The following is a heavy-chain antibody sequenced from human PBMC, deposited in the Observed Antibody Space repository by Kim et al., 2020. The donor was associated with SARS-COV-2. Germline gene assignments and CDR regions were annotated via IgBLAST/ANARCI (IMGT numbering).Heavy chain of an antibody. D-gene: IGHD3-9*01. V-gene: IGHV3-48*04. CDR2: ISSSSSTI. CDR1: GFTFSSYS. J-gene: IGHJ4*02. CDR3: ARLTERGGRYTGYRNFDY. Sequence: GGSLRLSCAASGFTFSSYSMNWVRQAPGKGLEWVSYISSSSSTIYYADSVKGRFTISRDNAKNSLYLQMNSLRAEDTAVYYCARLTERGGRYTGYRNFDYRGQGTLVTLSS.